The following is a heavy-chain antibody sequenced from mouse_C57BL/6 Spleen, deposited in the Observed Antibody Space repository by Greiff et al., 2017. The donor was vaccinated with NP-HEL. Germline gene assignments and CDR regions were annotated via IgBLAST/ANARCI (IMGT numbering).Heavy chain of an antibody. V-gene: IGHV5-16*01. Sequence: DVMLVESEGGLVQPGSSMKLSCTASGFTFSDYYMAWVRQVPEKGLEWVANINYDGSSTYYLDSLKSRFIISRDNAKNILYLQMSSLKSEDTATYYCARYYDYDVWYFDVWGTGTTVTVSS. D-gene: IGHD2-4*01. J-gene: IGHJ1*03. CDR1: GFTFSDYY. CDR2: INYDGSST. CDR3: ARYYDYDVWYFDV.